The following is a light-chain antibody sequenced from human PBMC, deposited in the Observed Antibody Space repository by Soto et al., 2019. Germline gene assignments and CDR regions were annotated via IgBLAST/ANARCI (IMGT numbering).Light chain of an antibody. CDR3: SSYTGSSTLYV. CDR1: SSDVGDYDY. CDR2: DVS. Sequence: QSALTQPASVAGSPGQSITISCTGTSSDVGDYDYVSWYRQQPGKAPKLLIYDVSNRPSEISNRFSGSKSANTASLTISGLQAEDEADYYCSSYTGSSTLYVFGPGTKLTVL. J-gene: IGLJ1*01. V-gene: IGLV2-14*03.